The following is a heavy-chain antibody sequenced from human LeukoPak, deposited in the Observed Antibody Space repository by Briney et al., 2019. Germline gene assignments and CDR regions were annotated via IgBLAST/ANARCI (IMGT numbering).Heavy chain of an antibody. V-gene: IGHV1-18*01. CDR2: ISVYNGQT. CDR1: GYTFNSYG. Sequence: ASVKVSCKASGYTFNSYGINWVRQAPGQGLEWMGWISVYNGQTNYAHTFQGRVAMTTDTSTRTVYMELRSLRSDDTAVYYCARDSGWELQHFYFDHWGQGTLVTVSA. D-gene: IGHD1-26*01. J-gene: IGHJ4*02. CDR3: ARDSGWELQHFYFDH.